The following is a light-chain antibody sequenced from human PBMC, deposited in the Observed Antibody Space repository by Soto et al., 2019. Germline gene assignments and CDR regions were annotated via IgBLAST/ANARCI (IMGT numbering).Light chain of an antibody. CDR3: NSFAGGAHVV. V-gene: IGLV2-8*01. J-gene: IGLJ2*01. CDR2: DVN. Sequence: QSALAQPPSASGSPGQSVTISCTGTSSDIGAYNYVSWYQQYPGKAPKLIIYDVNQRPSGVPDRFSGPKSGNTASLTVSGLQAEDEAVYYCNSFAGGAHVVFGGGTKVTVL. CDR1: SSDIGAYNY.